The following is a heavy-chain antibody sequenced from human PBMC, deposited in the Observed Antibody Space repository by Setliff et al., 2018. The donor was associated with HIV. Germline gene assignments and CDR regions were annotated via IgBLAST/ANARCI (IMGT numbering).Heavy chain of an antibody. Sequence: SVKVSCKTSGGIIRWVRQAPGQGLEWMGRSIPVGGTTNYAQKFQGRVTITADKSTSTVYMELSSLRSDDTAVYYCATGLSSTDPSSNSWGQGTPVTVSS. V-gene: IGHV1-69*08. CDR2: SIPVGGTT. J-gene: IGHJ4*02. CDR1: GGI. CDR3: ATGLSSTDPSSNS. D-gene: IGHD1-1*01.